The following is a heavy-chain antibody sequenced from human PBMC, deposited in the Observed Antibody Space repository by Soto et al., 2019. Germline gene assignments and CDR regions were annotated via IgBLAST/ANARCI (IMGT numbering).Heavy chain of an antibody. D-gene: IGHD4-17*01. J-gene: IGHJ5*02. Sequence: SETLSLTCSVSGGSTREEGFYWAWIRQRPGKDLEWMGFIFFTGKTNYNPSFESRLSMSVDMSRSQLSLGFTSVTSSNTAVYVCAKDPSPQPTPAVTTGWFDPGGPGILVTVSS. CDR2: IFFTGKT. V-gene: IGHV4-31*03. CDR3: AKDPSPQPTPAVTTGWFDP. CDR1: GGSTREEGFY.